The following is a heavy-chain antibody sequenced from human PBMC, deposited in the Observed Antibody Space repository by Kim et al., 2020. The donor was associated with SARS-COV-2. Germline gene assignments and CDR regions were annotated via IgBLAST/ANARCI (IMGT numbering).Heavy chain of an antibody. CDR2: IYYSGST. Sequence: SETLSLTCTVSGGSISSGGYYWSWIRQHPGKGLEWIGYIYYSGSTYYNPSLKSRVTISVDTSKNQFSLKLSSVTAADTAVYYCARGNLGWYYGMDVWGQGTTVTVSS. V-gene: IGHV4-31*03. CDR1: GGSISSGGYY. D-gene: IGHD1-1*01. J-gene: IGHJ6*02. CDR3: ARGNLGWYYGMDV.